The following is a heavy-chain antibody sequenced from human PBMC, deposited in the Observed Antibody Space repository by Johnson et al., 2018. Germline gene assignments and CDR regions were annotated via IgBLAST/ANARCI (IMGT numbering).Heavy chain of an antibody. Sequence: VQLVESGGGLVQPGGSLRLSCAASGFTFSNYAMTWVRQAPGKWLEWVSVLRGSGGTTYYADSVKGRFTISRDNSKNTLYLQMNSLRAEDTAVYYCAREGAVAPLDVWGKGTTVTVSS. CDR1: GFTFSNYA. CDR2: LRGSGGTT. J-gene: IGHJ6*04. D-gene: IGHD6-19*01. CDR3: AREGAVAPLDV. V-gene: IGHV3-23*04.